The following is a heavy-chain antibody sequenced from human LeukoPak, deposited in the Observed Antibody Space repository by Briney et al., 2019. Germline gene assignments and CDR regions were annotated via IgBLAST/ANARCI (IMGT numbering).Heavy chain of an antibody. CDR2: IYYSGST. D-gene: IGHD1-26*01. CDR3: ARGPSGSPNNWFDP. Sequence: TSETLSLTCTVSGGSISSYYWSWIRQPPGKGLEWIGYIYYSGSTNYNPSLKSRVTISVDTSKNQFSLKLSSVTAADTAVYYCARGPSGSPNNWFDPWGQGTLVTVSS. J-gene: IGHJ5*02. CDR1: GGSISSYY. V-gene: IGHV4-59*01.